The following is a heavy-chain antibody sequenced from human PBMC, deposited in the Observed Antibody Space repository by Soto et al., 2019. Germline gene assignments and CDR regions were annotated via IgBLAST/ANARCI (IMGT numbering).Heavy chain of an antibody. CDR2: INSDGRST. Sequence: WGSLRISCATSVFNFRNYGMPWVRQAPGEGLVLVSRINSDGRSTRYADSVKGPFTISRDNAGNTLFLQMNSLRADDTAVYYCARVGVDTTVVDGGYYYYPLDVWGHGTTVTGSS. CDR1: VFNFRNYG. CDR3: ARVGVDTTVVDGGYYYYPLDV. V-gene: IGHV3-74*01. D-gene: IGHD5-18*01. J-gene: IGHJ6*01.